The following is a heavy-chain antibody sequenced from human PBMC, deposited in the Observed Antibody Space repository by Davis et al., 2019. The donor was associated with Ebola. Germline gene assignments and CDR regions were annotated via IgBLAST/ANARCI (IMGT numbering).Heavy chain of an antibody. Sequence: PGGSLRLSCAASGFTFSNYAMIWVRQAPGRGLEWVSSISGSGGNTYYTDSVKDRFTISRDNAKNSLFLQMSSLRAEDTAIYYCATELTGNAFDVWGRGTMVTVSS. CDR3: ATELTGNAFDV. CDR2: ISGSGGNT. CDR1: GFTFSNYA. V-gene: IGHV3-23*01. D-gene: IGHD3-9*01. J-gene: IGHJ3*01.